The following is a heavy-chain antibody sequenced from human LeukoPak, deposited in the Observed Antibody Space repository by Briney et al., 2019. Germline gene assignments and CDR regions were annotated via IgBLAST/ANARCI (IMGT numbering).Heavy chain of an antibody. D-gene: IGHD4-17*01. CDR1: GFSFSTYG. J-gene: IGHJ4*02. Sequence: AGGSLRLSCEASGFSFSTYGMHWVRQAPGKGLEWVALIWFDGSNKHYADSVKGRFTISRDNSKNTLYLQMNSLRVEDTAVYYCAKNPPTVSGWGQGTLVTVSS. V-gene: IGHV3-30*02. CDR3: AKNPPTVSG. CDR2: IWFDGSNK.